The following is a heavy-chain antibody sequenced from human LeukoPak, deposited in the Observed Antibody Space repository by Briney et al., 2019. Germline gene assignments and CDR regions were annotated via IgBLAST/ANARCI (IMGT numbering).Heavy chain of an antibody. CDR2: IYSGGST. J-gene: IGHJ4*02. Sequence: GGSLRLSCAASGFTVSSNYMSWVRQAPGKGLEWVSVIYSGGSTYYADSVKGRFTISRDNAKNLMYLQMNSLRGEDTATCYCARDLDYYAIDYWGQGTLVTVSS. D-gene: IGHD3-22*01. CDR1: GFTVSSNY. V-gene: IGHV3-53*01. CDR3: ARDLDYYAIDY.